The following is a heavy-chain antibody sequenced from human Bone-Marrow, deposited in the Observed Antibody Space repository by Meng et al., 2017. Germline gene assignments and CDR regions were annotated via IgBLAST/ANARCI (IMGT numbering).Heavy chain of an antibody. CDR1: EYCLTSYF. Sequence: GEFLKISCQGFEYCLTSYFIAWVRQMPGKGLEWMGSIYPGDSDTRYSPSFQGQVTISADKSISTDYLQWSSLKASNTAMYYCAKHVYPILAVAGTAYFDYWGQGTLVTVSS. D-gene: IGHD6-19*01. J-gene: IGHJ4*02. CDR3: AKHVYPILAVAGTAYFDY. CDR2: IYPGDSDT. V-gene: IGHV5-51*01.